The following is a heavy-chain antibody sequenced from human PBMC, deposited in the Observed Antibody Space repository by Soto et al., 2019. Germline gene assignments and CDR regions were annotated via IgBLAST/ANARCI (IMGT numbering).Heavy chain of an antibody. CDR3: ARTGYDILTGYKTDY. D-gene: IGHD3-9*01. Sequence: QVQLQQWGAGLLKPSETLSLTCAVYGGSFSGYYWCWIRQPPGKGLEWIGEINHSGSTNYNPSLKSRVTLSVDTSKKQFSLKLSSVTAADTAVYYCARTGYDILTGYKTDYWGQGTLVTVSS. CDR2: INHSGST. J-gene: IGHJ4*02. V-gene: IGHV4-34*01. CDR1: GGSFSGYY.